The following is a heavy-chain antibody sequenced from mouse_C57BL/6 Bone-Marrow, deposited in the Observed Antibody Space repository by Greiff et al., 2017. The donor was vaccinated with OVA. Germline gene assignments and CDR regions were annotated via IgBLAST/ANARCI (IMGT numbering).Heavy chain of an antibody. Sequence: QVQLQQSGAELVKPGASVKLSCKASGYTFTSYWMQWVKQRPGQGLEWIGEIDPSDSYTNYNQKFKGKATLTVDTSSSTAYMQLSSLTSEDSAVYYCASLQAWFAYWGQGTLVTVSA. CDR1: GYTFTSYW. V-gene: IGHV1-50*01. J-gene: IGHJ3*01. CDR2: IDPSDSYT. D-gene: IGHD3-2*02. CDR3: ASLQAWFAY.